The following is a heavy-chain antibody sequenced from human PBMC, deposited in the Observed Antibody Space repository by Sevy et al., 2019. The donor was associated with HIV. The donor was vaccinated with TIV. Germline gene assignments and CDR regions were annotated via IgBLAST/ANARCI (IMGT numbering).Heavy chain of an antibody. CDR1: GFTFRSYW. CDR3: ASGSDTTNWAQWFDP. J-gene: IGHJ5*02. V-gene: IGHV3-74*01. Sequence: GGSLRLSCAASGFTFRSYWMHWVLQAPGKGLVWVSRINADGTTTTYVDSVEGRFTISRDNAKNTLYLQMNSLRVEDTAVYYCASGSDTTNWAQWFDPWGQGTLVTVSS. CDR2: INADGTTT. D-gene: IGHD1-1*01.